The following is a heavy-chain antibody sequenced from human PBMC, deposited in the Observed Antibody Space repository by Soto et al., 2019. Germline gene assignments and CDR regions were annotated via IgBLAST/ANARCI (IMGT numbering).Heavy chain of an antibody. CDR1: GYSFTSYW. J-gene: IGHJ4*02. D-gene: IGHD5-18*01. CDR2: IYPGDSDT. Sequence: GESLKISCKGSGYSFTSYWIGWVRQMPGKGLEWMGIIYPGDSDTRYSPSFQGQVTISADKSISTAYLQWSSLKASDTAMYYCATRQPRRGYSYGYLLFDYWGQGTLVTVSS. CDR3: ATRQPRRGYSYGYLLFDY. V-gene: IGHV5-51*01.